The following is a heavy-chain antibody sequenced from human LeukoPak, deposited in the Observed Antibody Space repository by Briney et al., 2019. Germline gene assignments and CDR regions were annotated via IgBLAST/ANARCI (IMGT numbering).Heavy chain of an antibody. CDR3: CSYGLDAFDI. CDR1: GGSISSYY. CDR2: IYTSGST. D-gene: IGHD2-15*01. J-gene: IGHJ3*02. V-gene: IGHV4-4*07. Sequence: SETLSLTCTVSGGSISSYYWSWLRQPAGKGLEWIGRIYTSGSTNYNPSLKSRVTMSVDTSKNQFSLKLSSVTAADTAVYYCCSYGLDAFDIWGQGTMVTVSS.